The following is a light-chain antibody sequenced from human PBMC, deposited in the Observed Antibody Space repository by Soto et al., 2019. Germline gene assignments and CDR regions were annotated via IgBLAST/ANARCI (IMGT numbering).Light chain of an antibody. CDR2: DAS. CDR1: QSISSW. V-gene: IGKV1-5*01. CDR3: QQYNSYPWT. J-gene: IGKJ1*01. Sequence: EIQLTQPQTTLSASVGDRVPITCRAHQSISSWLAWYQQKPGKAPKLLIYDASSLESGVPSRFSGSGSGTEFTLTISSLQPDDFATYYCQQYNSYPWTFGQGTKVDIK.